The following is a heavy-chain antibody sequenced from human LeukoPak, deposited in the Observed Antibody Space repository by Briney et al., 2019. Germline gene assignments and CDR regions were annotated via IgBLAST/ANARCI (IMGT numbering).Heavy chain of an antibody. J-gene: IGHJ4*02. Sequence: PWGSLRLSCAASGFTFSSYWMSWVRQAPGKGLEWVANIKQDGSEKYYVDSVKGRFTISRDNAKNSLYLQMNSLRAEDTAVYYCARDSVSSGYYFDYWGQGTLVTVSS. CDR1: GFTFSSYW. D-gene: IGHD3-22*01. CDR3: ARDSVSSGYYFDY. V-gene: IGHV3-7*01. CDR2: IKQDGSEK.